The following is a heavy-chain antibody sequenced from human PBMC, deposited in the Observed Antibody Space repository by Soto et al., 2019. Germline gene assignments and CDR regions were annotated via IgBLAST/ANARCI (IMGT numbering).Heavy chain of an antibody. CDR1: GFTFSSYA. J-gene: IGHJ4*02. CDR2: ISGSGGST. D-gene: IGHD2-15*01. Sequence: GGSLRLSCAASGFTFSSYAMSWVRQAPGKGLEWVSAISGSGGSTYYADSVKGRFTISRDNSKNTLYLKMNSLLAEDTAVYYCAKVTSGYCSGGSCPEWHFDYWGQGTLVTVSS. V-gene: IGHV3-23*01. CDR3: AKVTSGYCSGGSCPEWHFDY.